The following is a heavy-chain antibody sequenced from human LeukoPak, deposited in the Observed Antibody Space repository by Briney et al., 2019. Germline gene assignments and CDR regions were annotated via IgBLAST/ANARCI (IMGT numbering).Heavy chain of an antibody. V-gene: IGHV4-39*02. CDR3: GREQTPFDY. Sequence: SETLSLTCTVSGDSLSSSNNYWGWLRQPPGKGLEWIGSIYYSGTTYYKPSLKSRVSISVDTSKNQFSLKLTSVTAADTAVYYCGREQTPFDYWGQGTLVTVSS. D-gene: IGHD4-23*01. CDR1: GDSLSSSNNY. CDR2: IYYSGTT. J-gene: IGHJ4*02.